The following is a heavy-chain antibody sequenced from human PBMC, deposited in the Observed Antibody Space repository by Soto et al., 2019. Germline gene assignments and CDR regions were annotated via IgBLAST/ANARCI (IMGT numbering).Heavy chain of an antibody. CDR1: GGTFSGYG. CDR2: IIPIFGTT. V-gene: IGHV1-69*01. J-gene: IGHJ6*02. Sequence: QVQMVQSGAEVKKPGSSLKVSCKASGGTFSGYGISWLRQAPGQGLEWMGGIIPIFGTTNYAPNFRDRVTISSDEARSTVYMDLSSLRTDDTAVYYCARGRAKAHFYYGMDVWGQGTAVTVSS. CDR3: ARGRAKAHFYYGMDV.